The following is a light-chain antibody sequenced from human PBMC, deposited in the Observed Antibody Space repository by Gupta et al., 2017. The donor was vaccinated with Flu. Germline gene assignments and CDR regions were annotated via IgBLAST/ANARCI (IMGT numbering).Light chain of an antibody. Sequence: VMTQSPLSLPVTPGEPATISCRSSQSLLHSNGYNYLDWYLQKPGQSPQLLIYLGSNRASGVPDRFSGSGSGTDFTLKISRVEAEDVGVYYCMQALQTSITFGQGTRLEIK. J-gene: IGKJ5*01. V-gene: IGKV2-28*01. CDR2: LGS. CDR1: QSLLHSNGYNY. CDR3: MQALQTSIT.